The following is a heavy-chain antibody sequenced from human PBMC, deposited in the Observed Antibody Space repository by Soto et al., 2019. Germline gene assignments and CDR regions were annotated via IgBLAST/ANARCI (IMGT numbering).Heavy chain of an antibody. CDR2: INAGNGNT. CDR1: GYTFTSYA. D-gene: IGHD2-21*02. CDR3: ARSIVVVTALDY. Sequence: QVQLVQSGAEEKKPGASVKVSCKASGYTFTSYAMHWVRQAPGQRLEWMGWINAGNGNTKYSQKFQGRVTITRDPSASTADMELSSLRSEDTAVYYCARSIVVVTALDYWGQGTLVTVSS. J-gene: IGHJ4*02. V-gene: IGHV1-3*05.